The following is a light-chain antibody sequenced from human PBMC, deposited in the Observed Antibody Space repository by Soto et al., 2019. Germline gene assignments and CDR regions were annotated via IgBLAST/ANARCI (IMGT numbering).Light chain of an antibody. CDR2: EVS. CDR3: SSYTSSTTLV. V-gene: IGLV2-14*01. Sequence: QSVLTQPASVSGSPGQSITISCTGTSSDVGDNNYVSWYQQRPGKAPKLIIFEVSHRPSGVSDRFTGSKSGNTASLTISGLQAEDEADYHCSSYTSSTTLVFGGGTKVTVL. J-gene: IGLJ2*01. CDR1: SSDVGDNNY.